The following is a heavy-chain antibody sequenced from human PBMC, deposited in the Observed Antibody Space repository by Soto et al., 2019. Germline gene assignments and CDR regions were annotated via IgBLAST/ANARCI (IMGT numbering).Heavy chain of an antibody. CDR1: GFTFSSYA. CDR3: ASAAREYYYYGMDV. J-gene: IGHJ6*02. V-gene: IGHV3-23*01. Sequence: EAQLLESGGALVQPGGSLRLSCAASGFTFSSYAMSWVRKAPGKGLEWVSAISGSGGSTYYADSVKGRFTISRDNSKNTLYLQMNSLRAEDTAVYYCASAAREYYYYGMDVWGQGTTVTVSS. CDR2: ISGSGGST.